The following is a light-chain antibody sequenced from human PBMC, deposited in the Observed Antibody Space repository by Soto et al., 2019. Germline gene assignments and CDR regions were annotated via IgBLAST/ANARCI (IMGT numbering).Light chain of an antibody. CDR2: EVT. J-gene: IGLJ1*01. CDR1: SSDVGDYNY. V-gene: IGLV2-8*01. CDR3: SSSVGTNNPYV. Sequence: SALTQPPSASGSPGQSVTISCTGTSSDVGDYNYVSWYQHHPGKAPKLMIYEVTKRPSGVPDRFSGSKSGNTASLTVSGLQAEDEANYYCSSSVGTNNPYVVGTGTNVTVL.